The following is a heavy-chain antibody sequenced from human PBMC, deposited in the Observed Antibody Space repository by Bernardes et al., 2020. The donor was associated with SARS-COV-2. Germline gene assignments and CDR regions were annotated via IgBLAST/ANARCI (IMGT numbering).Heavy chain of an antibody. D-gene: IGHD6-6*01. CDR1: GFTFSRYA. V-gene: IGHV3-64D*06. CDR2: ISSNGGST. Sequence: GGSLRLSCSASGFTFSRYAMHWVRQAPGKGLEYVSGISSNGGSTYYADSVKGRFTISRDNSKNTLYLQMSSLRAEDTAVYYCVKGLESSSSYGDWFDPWGQGTLVTVSS. CDR3: VKGLESSSSYGDWFDP. J-gene: IGHJ5*02.